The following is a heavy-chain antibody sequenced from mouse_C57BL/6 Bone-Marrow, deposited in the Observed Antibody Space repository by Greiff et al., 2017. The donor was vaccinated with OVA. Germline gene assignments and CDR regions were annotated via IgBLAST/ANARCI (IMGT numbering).Heavy chain of an antibody. J-gene: IGHJ4*01. Sequence: QVQLQQPGAELVKPGASVKMSCQASGYPFTSYWITWVKQRPGQGLGWIGDIYPGSGRTNYNEKFKGKATLTVDTSSSTAYMQLSSLTSEDSAVYDCAREEIFTTVVESALGAMDYGGQGTSVSVSS. CDR2: IYPGSGRT. V-gene: IGHV1-55*01. CDR3: AREEIFTTVVESALGAMDY. CDR1: GYPFTSYW. D-gene: IGHD1-1*01.